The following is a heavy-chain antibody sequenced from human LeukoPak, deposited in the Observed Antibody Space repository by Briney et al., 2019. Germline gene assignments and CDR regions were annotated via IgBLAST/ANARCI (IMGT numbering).Heavy chain of an antibody. Sequence: GASVKVSCKASGGTFSSYAISWVRQAPGQGLEWMGGIIPIFGTANYAQKFQGRVTITADESTSTAYMELRSLRSDDTAVYYCARAPAWTSAHREYAAVVDYWGQGTLVTVSS. J-gene: IGHJ4*02. CDR2: IIPIFGTA. V-gene: IGHV1-69*13. CDR1: GGTFSSYA. CDR3: ARAPAWTSAHREYAAVVDY. D-gene: IGHD6-19*01.